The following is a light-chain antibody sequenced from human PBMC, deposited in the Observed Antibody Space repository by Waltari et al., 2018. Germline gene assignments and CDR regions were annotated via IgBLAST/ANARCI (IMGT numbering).Light chain of an antibody. J-gene: IGKJ1*01. CDR2: WAS. Sequence: DIVMTQSPDSLAVSLGERATINCKSSQSVLYSSNNKNYLAWYQHKSGQPPKLLIYWASTRESGVPDRFSGSGSGKDFSLTINNLQPEDVAVYYCHQYYANPQTFGQGTRVEIK. CDR1: QSVLYSSNNKNY. V-gene: IGKV4-1*01. CDR3: HQYYANPQT.